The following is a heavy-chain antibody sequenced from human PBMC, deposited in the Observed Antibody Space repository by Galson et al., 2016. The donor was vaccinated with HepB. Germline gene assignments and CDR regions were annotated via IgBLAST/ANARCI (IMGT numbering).Heavy chain of an antibody. Sequence: SLRLSCAASGFTVSSNFMSWVRQAPGKGPEWVSVMYSSGSRNYADSLKGRLTISRDNSKNTIDLQMYSLRVDDTAVYYCVRGEGDVWGQGTTVTVSS. CDR2: MYSSGSR. V-gene: IGHV3-53*01. CDR1: GFTVSSNF. CDR3: VRGEGDV. J-gene: IGHJ6*02.